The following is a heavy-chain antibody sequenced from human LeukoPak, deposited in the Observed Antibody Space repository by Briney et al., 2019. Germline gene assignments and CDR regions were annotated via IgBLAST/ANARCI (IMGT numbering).Heavy chain of an antibody. V-gene: IGHV3-74*01. CDR3: ARGSSGYYYDSSFQR. CDR2: INSDGSST. CDR1: GFTFSSYW. D-gene: IGHD3-22*01. J-gene: IGHJ4*02. Sequence: GGSLRLSCAASGFTFSSYWMHWVRQAPGKGLVWVSRINSDGSSTSYADSVKGRFTISRDNAKNTLYLQMNSLRAEDTAVYYCARGSSGYYYDSSFQRWGQGTLVTVSS.